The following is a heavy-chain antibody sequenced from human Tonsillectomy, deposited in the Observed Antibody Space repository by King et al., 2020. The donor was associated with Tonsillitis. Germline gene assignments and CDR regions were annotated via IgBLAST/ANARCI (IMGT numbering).Heavy chain of an antibody. CDR3: ARGRPYCSGGSCPYYFDY. V-gene: IGHV4-59*08. CDR1: GGSISSYY. J-gene: IGHJ4*02. CDR2: IFYSGST. D-gene: IGHD2-15*01. Sequence: QLQESGPGLVKPSETLSLTCTVPGGSISSYYWSWIRQPPGKGLEWIGYIFYSGSTNYNPSLKSRVTISVDTSKNHFSLNLSSVTAADTAVYYCARGRPYCSGGSCPYYFDYWGQGTLVTVSS.